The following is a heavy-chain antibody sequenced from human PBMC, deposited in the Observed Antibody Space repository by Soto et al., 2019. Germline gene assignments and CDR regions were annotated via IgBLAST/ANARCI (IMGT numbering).Heavy chain of an antibody. V-gene: IGHV1-69*13. J-gene: IGHJ4*02. Sequence: SVKVSCKASGGTFSSYRINWVQQAPGQGLEWVGGIVPIRRTADYAQTFQGRVSITADESARTSYMELRSLRSQDTAVYYCVRDSGAKLSSSWGPGXLVTVYS. CDR2: IVPIRRTA. CDR1: GGTFSSYR. D-gene: IGHD6-13*01. CDR3: VRDSGAKLSSS.